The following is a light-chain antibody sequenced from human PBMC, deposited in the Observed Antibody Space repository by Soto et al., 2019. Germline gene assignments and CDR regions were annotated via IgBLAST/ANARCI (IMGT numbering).Light chain of an antibody. V-gene: IGLV1-40*01. CDR2: GNT. Sequence: QSVLTQPPSVSGAPGQRVTISCTGSSSNIGAGYDVNWYQRLPGAAPRLLIYGNTNRPSGVPDRFPGSKSGASASLAIAGLQAEDEADYYCCSYAGSSTYVFGTGTKLTVL. CDR1: SSNIGAGYD. J-gene: IGLJ1*01. CDR3: CSYAGSSTYV.